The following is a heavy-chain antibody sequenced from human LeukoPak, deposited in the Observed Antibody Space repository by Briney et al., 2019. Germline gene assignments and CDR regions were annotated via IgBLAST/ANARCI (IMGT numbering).Heavy chain of an antibody. V-gene: IGHV3-30*01. J-gene: IGHJ4*02. D-gene: IGHD3-10*01. CDR3: ARDSRGVIITGYVDY. CDR2: ISFDESNK. CDR1: GYTFSSYA. Sequence: GGSLRLSCAASGYTFSSYAMHWVRQAPGKGLEWVAGISFDESNKNYADSVKGRFTISRDNPKNTLYLQMNSLSAEDTAVYYCARDSRGVIITGYVDYWGQGTLVTVSS.